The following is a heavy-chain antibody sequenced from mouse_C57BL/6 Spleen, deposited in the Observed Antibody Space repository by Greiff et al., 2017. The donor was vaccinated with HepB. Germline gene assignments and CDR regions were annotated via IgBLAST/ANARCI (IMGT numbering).Heavy chain of an antibody. CDR2: IYPGDGDT. D-gene: IGHD2-1*01. Sequence: VQLQESGPELVKPGASVKISCKASGYAFSSSWMNWVKQRPGKGLEWIGRIYPGDGDTNYNGKFKGKATLTADKSSSTAYMQLSSLTSEDSAVYFCARDGGNYLYAMDYWGQGTSVTVSS. V-gene: IGHV1-82*01. CDR3: ARDGGNYLYAMDY. CDR1: GYAFSSSW. J-gene: IGHJ4*01.